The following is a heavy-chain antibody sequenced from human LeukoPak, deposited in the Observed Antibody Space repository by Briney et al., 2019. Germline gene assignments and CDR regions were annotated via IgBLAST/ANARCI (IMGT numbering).Heavy chain of an antibody. D-gene: IGHD3-22*01. CDR1: GFTFSTYS. CDR3: ARQGYYYDSNESCDY. J-gene: IGHJ4*02. CDR2: ISSGRGYI. Sequence: GGSLRLSCAASGFTFSTYSMNWVRQAPGKGLEWVSSISSGRGYIYYADSVKGRFSISRDNAKNSLYLQMNSLRAEDTAVYYCARQGYYYDSNESCDYWGQGTLVTVSS. V-gene: IGHV3-21*01.